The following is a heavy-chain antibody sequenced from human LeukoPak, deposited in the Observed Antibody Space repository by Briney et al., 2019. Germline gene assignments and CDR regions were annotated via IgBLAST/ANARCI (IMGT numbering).Heavy chain of an antibody. Sequence: SQTLSLTCAICGDSVSSNSAAWNWIRQSPSRGLEWLGRTYYRSKWYNDYAVSVKSRITINPDTSKNQFSLQLNSVTPEDTAVYYCARDFQPPYDYVWGSYRRRDWFDPWGQGTLVTVSS. D-gene: IGHD3-16*02. CDR3: ARDFQPPYDYVWGSYRRRDWFDP. J-gene: IGHJ5*02. CDR1: GDSVSSNSAA. CDR2: TYYRSKWYN. V-gene: IGHV6-1*01.